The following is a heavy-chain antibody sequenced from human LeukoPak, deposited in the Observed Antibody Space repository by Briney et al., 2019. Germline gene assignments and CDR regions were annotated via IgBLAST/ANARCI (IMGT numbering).Heavy chain of an antibody. CDR1: GGSFSGYY. Sequence: PSETLSLICAVYGGSFSGYYWSWIRQPPGKGLEWIGEINHSGSTNYNPSLKSRVTISVDTSKNQFSLKLSSVTAADTAVYYCARAGRIAAAVWGQGTMVTVSS. CDR3: ARAGRIAAAV. J-gene: IGHJ3*01. CDR2: INHSGST. V-gene: IGHV4-34*01. D-gene: IGHD6-13*01.